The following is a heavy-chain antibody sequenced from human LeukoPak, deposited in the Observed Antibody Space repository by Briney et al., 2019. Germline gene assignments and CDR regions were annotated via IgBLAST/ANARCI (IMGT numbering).Heavy chain of an antibody. CDR3: AGGSYLYYFDY. CDR2: ISGSGGST. J-gene: IGHJ4*02. CDR1: GFTFSSYA. D-gene: IGHD3-16*02. Sequence: GGSLRLSCAASGFTFSSYAMSWVRQAPGKGLEWVSAISGSGGSTYYADSVKGRFTISRDNSKNTLYLQMNSLRAEETAVYYCAGGSYLYYFDYWGQGTLVTVSS. V-gene: IGHV3-23*01.